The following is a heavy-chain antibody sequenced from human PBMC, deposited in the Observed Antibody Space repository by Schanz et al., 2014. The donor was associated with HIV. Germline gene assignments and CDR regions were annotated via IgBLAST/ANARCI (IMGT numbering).Heavy chain of an antibody. CDR1: GLTFSGSA. D-gene: IGHD6-19*01. Sequence: VQLVESGGGVVQPGGSLRLTCAASGLTFSGSAMNWVRQAPGKGLEWVSAISGSGGGTFYAGSVKGRFTISRDNSKNMLYLQMTSLRVEDTAVYYCTKDIVAGASEYWGQGTLVIVSS. V-gene: IGHV3-23*04. CDR2: ISGSGGGT. CDR3: TKDIVAGASEY. J-gene: IGHJ4*02.